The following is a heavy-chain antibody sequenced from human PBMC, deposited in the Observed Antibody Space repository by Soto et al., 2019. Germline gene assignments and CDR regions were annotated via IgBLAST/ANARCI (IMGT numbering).Heavy chain of an antibody. CDR3: AKARYYDSTGYLYYFDY. J-gene: IGHJ4*02. CDR1: VFTFSNYA. Sequence: PWWSLRLSCSASVFTFSNYAMSWFRQAPGKGLEWVSSITGSGDYTYYADSVKGRFTISRDNSKNTLYLQMNSLRAEDTAVYYCAKARYYDSTGYLYYFDYWGQGTLVTVSS. D-gene: IGHD3-22*01. V-gene: IGHV3-23*01. CDR2: ITGSGDYT.